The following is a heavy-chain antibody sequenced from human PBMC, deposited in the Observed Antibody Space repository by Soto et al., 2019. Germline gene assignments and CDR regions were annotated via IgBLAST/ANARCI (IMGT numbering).Heavy chain of an antibody. CDR2: IYYSGGT. CDR1: DGSSGGSGDY. Sequence: PSETISLTCSVADGSSGGSGDYWGWIRQPPGKGLEWIASIYYSGGTYYNPSLKSRVTISVDTSKNQFSLKLSSVTAADTAVYYCARPSGSYLFYFDYWGQGTLVTVSS. J-gene: IGHJ4*02. CDR3: ARPSGSYLFYFDY. V-gene: IGHV4-39*01. D-gene: IGHD1-26*01.